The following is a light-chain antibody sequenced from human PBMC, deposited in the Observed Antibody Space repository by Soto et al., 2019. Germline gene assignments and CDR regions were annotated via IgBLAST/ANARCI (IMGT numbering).Light chain of an antibody. Sequence: DLQMTQSPSTQSASVGDRVNITCRASQSISSWLAWYQQKPGKAPKLLIYKASSLESGVPSRFSGSGSGTEFTLTISSLQPDDFATYFCQQYYRHPITFGQGTRLENK. CDR1: QSISSW. CDR2: KAS. J-gene: IGKJ5*01. CDR3: QQYYRHPIT. V-gene: IGKV1-5*03.